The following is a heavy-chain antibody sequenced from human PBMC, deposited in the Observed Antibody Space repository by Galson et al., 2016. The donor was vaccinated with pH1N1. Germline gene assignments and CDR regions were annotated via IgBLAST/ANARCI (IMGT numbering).Heavy chain of an antibody. CDR3: VRVFLEGPYGHTTGVFDF. CDR2: INHSGRT. D-gene: IGHD3-3*01. Sequence: SETLSLTCAVYGGSFSDYSWSWIRQPPGKGLEWIGEINHSGRTNYNASLKSRVTLSVDPSKNQFSLNLNSVTAADTAVYYVVRVFLEGPYGHTTGVFDFWGQGTLVTVSS. V-gene: IGHV4-34*01. CDR1: GGSFSDYS. J-gene: IGHJ4*02.